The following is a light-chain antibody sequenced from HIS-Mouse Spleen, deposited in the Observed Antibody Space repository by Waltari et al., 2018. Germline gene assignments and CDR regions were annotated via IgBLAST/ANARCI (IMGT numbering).Light chain of an antibody. V-gene: IGKV1-9*01. CDR1: QGISSY. CDR2: AAS. J-gene: IGKJ1*01. Sequence: IQLTQSPSFLSASVGDRVPITCRASQGISSYLAGYQQKPGKAPKLLIYAASTLQSGGPSRVSGSGSGTEFTLTISSLQPEDFATYYCQQLKSYPPTFGQGTKVEIK. CDR3: QQLKSYPPT.